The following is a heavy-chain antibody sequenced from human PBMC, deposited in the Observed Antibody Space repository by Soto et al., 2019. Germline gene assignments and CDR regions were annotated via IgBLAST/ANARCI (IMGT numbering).Heavy chain of an antibody. V-gene: IGHV3-30-3*01. CDR1: GFTFSSYA. Sequence: QVQLVESGGGVVQPGRSLRLSCAASGFTFSSYAMHWVRQAPGKGLEWVAVISYDGSKKYYADSVKGRFTISRDNSKNTLYLQMNSLRAEDTAVYYCAREIATGVVVVTYFDYWGQGTLVTVSS. CDR2: ISYDGSKK. J-gene: IGHJ4*02. CDR3: AREIATGVVVVTYFDY. D-gene: IGHD3-22*01.